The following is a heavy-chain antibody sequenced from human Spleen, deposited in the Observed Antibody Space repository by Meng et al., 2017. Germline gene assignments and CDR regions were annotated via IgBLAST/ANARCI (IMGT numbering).Heavy chain of an antibody. Sequence: QVQLVQSGSELRKPGASVKVSCKASGYIFTKYAINWLRQAPGQGLEWMGWIDTKTGNPTYAQGFTGRFVFSLDTSVNTAYLQISSLKVGDTAVYYCARAATSAGYWFDPWGQGALVTVSS. J-gene: IGHJ5*02. D-gene: IGHD6-19*01. V-gene: IGHV7-4-1*02. CDR2: IDTKTGNP. CDR1: GYIFTKYA. CDR3: ARAATSAGYWFDP.